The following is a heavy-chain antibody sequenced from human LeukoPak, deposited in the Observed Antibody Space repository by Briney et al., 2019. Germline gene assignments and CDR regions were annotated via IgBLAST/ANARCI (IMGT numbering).Heavy chain of an antibody. CDR3: ARTVPGYPDDYFDY. V-gene: IGHV3-7*01. D-gene: IGHD6-19*01. Sequence: GSLRLSCAASGFTFSRHWMSWVRQAPGKGLERVAHMNQDGSAIYSVDSVQGRFTISRDNDKNSLYMQMNGLTVADTAVYYCARTVPGYPDDYFDYWDQGTLVTVSS. CDR2: MNQDGSAI. CDR1: GFTFSRHW. J-gene: IGHJ4*02.